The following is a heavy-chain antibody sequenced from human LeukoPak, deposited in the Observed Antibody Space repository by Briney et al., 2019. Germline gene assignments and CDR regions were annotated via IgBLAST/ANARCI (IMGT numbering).Heavy chain of an antibody. CDR3: ARDSAYCSSTTCYRTFDY. J-gene: IGHJ4*02. Sequence: SETLSLTCTVSGGSISSGSYYWSWIRQPAGKGLEWIGRIYTSGSTNYNPSLKSRVTISVDTSKNQFSLKLSSVTAADTAVYYCARDSAYCSSTTCYRTFDYWGPGTLVTVSS. V-gene: IGHV4-61*02. D-gene: IGHD2-2*01. CDR2: IYTSGST. CDR1: GGSISSGSYY.